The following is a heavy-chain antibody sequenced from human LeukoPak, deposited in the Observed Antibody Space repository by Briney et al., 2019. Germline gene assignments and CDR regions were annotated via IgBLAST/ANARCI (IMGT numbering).Heavy chain of an antibody. CDR3: ARDLQSFGYFDY. CDR2: IKQDGSEK. J-gene: IGHJ4*02. CDR1: GFTFSSDW. D-gene: IGHD3-16*01. Sequence: GGSLRLSCAASGFTFSSDWMSWVRQAPGKGLECVANIKQDGSEKNYVDSVKGRFTISRDNAKNSLYLQMNSLRAEDTAVYYCARDLQSFGYFDYWGQGTLVTVSS. V-gene: IGHV3-7*01.